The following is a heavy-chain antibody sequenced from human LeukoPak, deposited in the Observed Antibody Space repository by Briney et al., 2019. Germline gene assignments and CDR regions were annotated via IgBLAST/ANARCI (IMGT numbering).Heavy chain of an antibody. CDR3: ARDRSTNRRMDV. J-gene: IGHJ6*02. Sequence: GRSLRLSCAASGFTFSSYAMHWVRQAPGKGLEWVAVISYDGSNKYYADSVKGRFTISRDNSKNTLYLQMNSLRAEDTAVYYCARDRSTNRRMDVWGQGTTVTVSS. CDR2: ISYDGSNK. V-gene: IGHV3-30-3*01. D-gene: IGHD5/OR15-5a*01. CDR1: GFTFSSYA.